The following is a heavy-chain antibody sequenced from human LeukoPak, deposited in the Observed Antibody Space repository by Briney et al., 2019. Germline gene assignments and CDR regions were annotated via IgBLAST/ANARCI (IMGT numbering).Heavy chain of an antibody. D-gene: IGHD3-10*01. J-gene: IGHJ4*02. CDR3: AQDLRFSLTY. CDR1: GFTFSSYA. Sequence: GGSLRLSCAASGFTFSSYAMSWVRQAPGKGLEWVSGISGTGESTNYADSVKGRFTVSRDNSKNSLYLQMDSLRAEDTALYYCAQDLRFSLTYWGQGTLVTVSS. CDR2: ISGTGEST. V-gene: IGHV3-23*01.